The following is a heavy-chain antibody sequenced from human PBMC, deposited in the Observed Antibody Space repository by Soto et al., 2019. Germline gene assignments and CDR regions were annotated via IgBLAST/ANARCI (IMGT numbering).Heavy chain of an antibody. J-gene: IGHJ4*02. CDR2: INSDGSSK. CDR1: GFTFSSYW. D-gene: IGHD2-2*01. V-gene: IGHV3-74*01. Sequence: PGGSLRLSCAASGFTFSSYWMHWVRQAPGKGLVWVSRINSDGSSKSYADSVKGRFTISRDNAKNTLYLQMNSLRAEDTAVYYCARYQPLLRYFDYWGQGTLVTVSS. CDR3: ARYQPLLRYFDY.